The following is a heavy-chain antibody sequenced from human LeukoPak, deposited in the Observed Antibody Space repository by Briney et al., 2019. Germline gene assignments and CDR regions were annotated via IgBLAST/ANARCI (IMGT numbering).Heavy chain of an antibody. J-gene: IGHJ5*02. CDR1: GGTFSSYA. D-gene: IGHD1-26*01. CDR3: ARGGATGIVGATVGP. CDR2: IIPIFGTA. Sequence: GASVKVSCKASGGTFSSYAISWVRQAPGQGLEWMGGIIPIFGTANYAQKFQGRVTMTRNTSISTAYMELSSLRSEDTAVYYCARGGATGIVGATVGPWGQGTLVTVSS. V-gene: IGHV1-69*05.